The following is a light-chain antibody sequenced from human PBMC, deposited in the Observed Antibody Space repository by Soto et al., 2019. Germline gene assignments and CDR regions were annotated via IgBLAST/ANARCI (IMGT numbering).Light chain of an antibody. CDR1: SSNIGNNY. J-gene: IGLJ2*01. CDR3: GTWDSSLSAVV. V-gene: IGLV1-51*01. Sequence: QSVLTQPPSVSAAPGQKVTISCSGSSSNIGNNYVSWYQQLPGTAPKLLIYDNNKRPSAIPARFSGSKSGTSATLGITGLQTGDEADYYCGTWDSSLSAVVFGGGTKVTVL. CDR2: DNN.